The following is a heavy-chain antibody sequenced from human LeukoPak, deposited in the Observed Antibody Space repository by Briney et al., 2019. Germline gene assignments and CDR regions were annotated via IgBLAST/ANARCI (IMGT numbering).Heavy chain of an antibody. Sequence: PGGSLRLSCAASGFTFSSYDMSWIRQAPGKGPEWVSAINGRGSSTHYADSVKGRFTISRDNSQNTLYLQMNNLRAEDTAVYYCAKVVIGELLREKTMFDYWGQGTRVTDSS. CDR2: INGRGSST. V-gene: IGHV3-23*01. D-gene: IGHD3-10*01. CDR1: GFTFSSYD. J-gene: IGHJ4*02. CDR3: AKVVIGELLREKTMFDY.